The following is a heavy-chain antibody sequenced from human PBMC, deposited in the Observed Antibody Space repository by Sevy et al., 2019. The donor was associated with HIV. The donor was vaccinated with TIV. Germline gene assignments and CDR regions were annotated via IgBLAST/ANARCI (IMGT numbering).Heavy chain of an antibody. CDR1: GYIFTSYD. V-gene: IGHV1-8*01. D-gene: IGHD3-22*01. CDR2: MNPNTDNR. J-gene: IGHJ4*02. Sequence: ASVKVSCKDSGYIFTSYDINWVRQATGQGLEWMGWMNPNTDNRGYAQMFQGRVTMTRNTSISTAYMELSSLRSEDTAVYYCARSGDSSGLKTYFDYWGQGTLVTVSS. CDR3: ARSGDSSGLKTYFDY.